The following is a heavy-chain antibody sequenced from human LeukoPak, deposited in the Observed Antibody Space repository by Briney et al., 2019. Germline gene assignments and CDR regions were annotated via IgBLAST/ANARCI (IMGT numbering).Heavy chain of an antibody. CDR1: GFTFNTYG. V-gene: IGHV3-33*01. Sequence: GGSLRLSCAASGFTFNTYGMHWVRQAPGKGLEWVAIIWSDGTNKYYTDSVEGRFTISRDNSKNTLYLQMNSLRAEDTAVYYCVRDRFKWELPHHWGQGTLVTVSS. D-gene: IGHD3-10*01. CDR2: IWSDGTNK. CDR3: VRDRFKWELPHH. J-gene: IGHJ5*02.